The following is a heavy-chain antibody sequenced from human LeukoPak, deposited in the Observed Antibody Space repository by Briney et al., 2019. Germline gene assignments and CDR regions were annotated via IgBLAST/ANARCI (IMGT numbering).Heavy chain of an antibody. CDR2: IYYSGST. CDR3: ARLGLLWFGEAPRGPHFDY. Sequence: PSETLSLTCTVSGGSISSSSYYWGWIRQPPGKGLEWIGSIYYSGSTYYNPSLKSRVTISVDTSKNQFSLKLSSVTAADTAVYYCARLGLLWFGEAPRGPHFDYWGQGTLVTVSS. V-gene: IGHV4-39*07. CDR1: GGSISSSSYY. J-gene: IGHJ4*02. D-gene: IGHD3-10*01.